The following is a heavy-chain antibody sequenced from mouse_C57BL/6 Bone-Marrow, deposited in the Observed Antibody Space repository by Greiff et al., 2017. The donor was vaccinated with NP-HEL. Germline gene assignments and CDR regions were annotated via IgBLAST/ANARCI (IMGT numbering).Heavy chain of an antibody. CDR2: INPNNGGT. CDR3: ARSSMVTTRFAY. J-gene: IGHJ3*01. CDR1: GYTFTDYN. V-gene: IGHV1-18*01. Sequence: VHVKQSGPELVKPGASVKIPCKASGYTFTDYNMDWVKQSHGKSLEWIGDINPNNGGTIYNQKFKGKATLTVDKSSSTAYMELRSLTSEDTAVYYFARSSMVTTRFAYWGQGTLVTVSA. D-gene: IGHD2-2*01.